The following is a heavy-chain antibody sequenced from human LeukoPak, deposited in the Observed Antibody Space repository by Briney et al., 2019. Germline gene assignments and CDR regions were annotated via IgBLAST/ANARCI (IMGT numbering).Heavy chain of an antibody. Sequence: SGTLSLTCIVSRASVNSGSSYWRWIRQPPGKGLEWIGYIYYSGITNYNPSLKSRVTMSVDTSKNQFSLKLSSVTAADTAIYYCARDPRGHSGYDLDYWGQGTLVTVSS. CDR3: ARDPRGHSGYDLDY. J-gene: IGHJ4*02. CDR2: IYYSGIT. CDR1: RASVNSGSSY. V-gene: IGHV4-61*01. D-gene: IGHD5-12*01.